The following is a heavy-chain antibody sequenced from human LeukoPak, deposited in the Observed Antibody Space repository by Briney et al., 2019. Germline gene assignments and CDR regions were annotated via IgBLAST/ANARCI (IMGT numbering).Heavy chain of an antibody. J-gene: IGHJ4*02. Sequence: GGSLRLSCTASGFTFSTYDMSWVRQAPGKGLEWVSTVRVNGRSTFYADSVKGRFTISRDNSKNTLYLQMSSLRAEDTALYYCAKPGEPSNYYFDYWGQGALVTVSS. V-gene: IGHV3-23*01. D-gene: IGHD2-21*01. CDR2: VRVNGRST. CDR1: GFTFSTYD. CDR3: AKPGEPSNYYFDY.